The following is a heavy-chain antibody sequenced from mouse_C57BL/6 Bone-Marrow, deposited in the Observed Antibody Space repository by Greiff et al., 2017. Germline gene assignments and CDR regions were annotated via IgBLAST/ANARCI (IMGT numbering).Heavy chain of an antibody. CDR3: ASRHYYVSRNFDY. CDR2: IYPRSGNT. Sequence: QVQLQQSGAELARPGASVKLSCKASGYTFTSYGISWVKQRTGQGLEWIGEIYPRSGNTYYNEKFKGKATLTAYKSSSTAYMELRRLSSEDSSVYFCASRHYYVSRNFDYWGQGTTLTVSS. J-gene: IGHJ2*01. D-gene: IGHD1-1*01. V-gene: IGHV1-81*01. CDR1: GYTFTSYG.